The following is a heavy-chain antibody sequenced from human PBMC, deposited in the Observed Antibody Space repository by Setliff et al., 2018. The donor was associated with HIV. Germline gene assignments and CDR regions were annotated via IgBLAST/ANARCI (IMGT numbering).Heavy chain of an antibody. Sequence: KTSETLSLTCTVSGGSISSYYWSWIRQPPGKGLEWIGSIYYSGNTYYTPSLKSRVTISGDSSKKQFSLKLRAVTAADSAVYYCARQGRPGDFDSWGQGTLVTVSS. J-gene: IGHJ4*02. V-gene: IGHV4-59*05. CDR3: ARQGRPGDFDS. CDR2: IYYSGNT. CDR1: GGSISSYY. D-gene: IGHD7-27*01.